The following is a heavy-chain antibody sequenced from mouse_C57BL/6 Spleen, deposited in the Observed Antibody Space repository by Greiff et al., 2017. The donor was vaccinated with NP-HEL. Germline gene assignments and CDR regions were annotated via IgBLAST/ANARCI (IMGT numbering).Heavy chain of an antibody. CDR2: IDPSDSYT. J-gene: IGHJ4*01. CDR1: GYTFTSYW. V-gene: IGHV1-50*01. Sequence: QVQLQQPGAELVKPGASVKLSCKASGYTFTSYWMQWVKQRPGQGLEWIGEIDPSDSYTNYNQKFKGKATLTVDTSSSTAYMQLSSLTSEDSAVYYCARFSDYWGQGTSVTVSS. CDR3: ARFSDY.